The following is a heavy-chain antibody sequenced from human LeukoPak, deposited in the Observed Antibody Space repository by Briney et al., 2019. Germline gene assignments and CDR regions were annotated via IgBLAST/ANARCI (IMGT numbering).Heavy chain of an antibody. D-gene: IGHD2-2*01. CDR3: ARDLDVETVAMPVGY. Sequence: GGSLRLSCTTSGFTFGRFWMSWVRQAPGKGPEWVANIKEDGSERNYVDSVKGRFTISRDNAQNSLYLQLNSLRAADTAVYYCARDLDVETVAMPVGYWGQGTLVTVSS. J-gene: IGHJ4*02. CDR1: GFTFGRFW. CDR2: IKEDGSER. V-gene: IGHV3-7*01.